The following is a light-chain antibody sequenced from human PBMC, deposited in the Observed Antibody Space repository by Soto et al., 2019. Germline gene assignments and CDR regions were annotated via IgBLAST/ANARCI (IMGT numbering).Light chain of an antibody. CDR3: QQYKVYPYI. V-gene: IGKV1-5*03. CDR1: QSISSW. Sequence: DIQMTQSPSTLSASVGDRVTITCRASQSISSWLAWYQQKPGQAPKLLIYKASDVQSGISSRFSGSGSGTEFTLTISSLQPDDYATYYCQQYKVYPYIFGQGTKLE. J-gene: IGKJ2*01. CDR2: KAS.